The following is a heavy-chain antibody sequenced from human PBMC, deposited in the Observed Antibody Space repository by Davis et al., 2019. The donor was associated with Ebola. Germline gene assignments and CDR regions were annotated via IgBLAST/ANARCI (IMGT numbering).Heavy chain of an antibody. CDR1: GYSFTSYW. CDR2: IYPADSDT. J-gene: IGHJ3*02. D-gene: IGHD2-2*01. V-gene: IGHV5-51*01. Sequence: PGGSLRLSCKGSGYSFTSYWIGWVRQLPGKGLEWMGIIYPADSDTRYSPPFEGQVTISADKSISTAYLQWSSLKASDTAMYFCARYQVVDAFDMWGQGTMVTVSS. CDR3: ARYQVVDAFDM.